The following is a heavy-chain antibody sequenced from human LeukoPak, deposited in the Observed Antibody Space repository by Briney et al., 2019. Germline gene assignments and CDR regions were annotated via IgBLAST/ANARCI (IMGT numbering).Heavy chain of an antibody. Sequence: PSETLSLTCSVSGAIIKREGFNWDWIRQPPGKGLEYIGSIFYNRNTYYNPSLESRVTISVDTSKNQFSLNLYSVTAADTAVYYCTRRPKEPGFWSGYVDSWGQGTLVTVSS. V-gene: IGHV4-39*01. J-gene: IGHJ4*02. CDR3: TRRPKEPGFWSGYVDS. D-gene: IGHD3-3*01. CDR2: IFYNRNT. CDR1: GAIIKREGFN.